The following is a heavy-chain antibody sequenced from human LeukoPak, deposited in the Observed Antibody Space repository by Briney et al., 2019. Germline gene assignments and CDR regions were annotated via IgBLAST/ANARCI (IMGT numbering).Heavy chain of an antibody. CDR1: GFTFSNYW. J-gene: IGHJ5*02. V-gene: IGHV3-7*01. Sequence: GGSLRLSCAASGFTFSNYWMSWVRQAPGKGLEWVANIKQDGSEKYYVDSVKGRFTISRDNAKNSLYLQMNSLRAEDTAVYYCARDYYGSGSYYNFFRFATWFDPWGQGTLVTVSS. CDR2: IKQDGSEK. CDR3: ARDYYGSGSYYNFFRFATWFDP. D-gene: IGHD3-10*01.